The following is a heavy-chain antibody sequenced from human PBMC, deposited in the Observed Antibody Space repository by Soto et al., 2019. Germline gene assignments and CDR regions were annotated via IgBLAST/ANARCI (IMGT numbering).Heavy chain of an antibody. V-gene: IGHV3-72*01. Sequence: GGSLRLSCAASGFTFSDHYMDWVRQAPGKGLEWVGRSRNKANSYATEYAASVKDRFTISRDDSKNSLYLQMNSLKIEDTAMYYCTRISDCGAPFDCWGRGTLVTVSS. J-gene: IGHJ4*02. CDR1: GFTFSDHY. CDR2: SRNKANSYAT. CDR3: TRISDCGAPFDC. D-gene: IGHD2-21*01.